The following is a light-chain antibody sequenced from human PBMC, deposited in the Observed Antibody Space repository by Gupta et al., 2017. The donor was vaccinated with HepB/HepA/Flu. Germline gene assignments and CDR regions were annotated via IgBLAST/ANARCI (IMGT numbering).Light chain of an antibody. Sequence: LLPHSPGTLSSSPGDRATLPCRASQSVSSNYLAWYQQKPGQAPRLLIYGASSRAIGIPDRFSGSGSGTDFTLKINRVDTDDVAVYYWTQYLQAPFTFGQGTNVDIK. CDR3: TQYLQAPFT. CDR2: GAS. V-gene: IGKV3-20*01. CDR1: QSVSSNY. J-gene: IGKJ3*01.